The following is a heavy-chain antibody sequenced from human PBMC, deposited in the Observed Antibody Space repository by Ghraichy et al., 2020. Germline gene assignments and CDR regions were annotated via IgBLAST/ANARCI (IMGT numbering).Heavy chain of an antibody. D-gene: IGHD6-13*01. CDR3: AKEGTGIAPSD. CDR2: ISYDGSNK. Sequence: GGSLRLSCAASGFTFSSYGMHWVRQAPGKGLEWVAVISYDGSNKYYADSVKGRFTISRDNSKNTLYLQMNSLRAEDTAVYYCAKEGTGIAPSDWGQGTLVTVSS. V-gene: IGHV3-30*18. J-gene: IGHJ4*02. CDR1: GFTFSSYG.